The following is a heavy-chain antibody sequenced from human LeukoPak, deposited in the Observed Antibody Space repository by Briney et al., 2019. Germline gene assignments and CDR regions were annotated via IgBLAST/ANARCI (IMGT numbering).Heavy chain of an antibody. D-gene: IGHD3-9*01. J-gene: IGHJ4*02. CDR1: GFTFSDYA. CDR2: ISDDANNK. V-gene: IGHV3-30-3*01. CDR3: ARGALIIRHFDWSLKGF. Sequence: PGRSLRLSCAASGFTFSDYAMHWVRQAPGKGLEWLAIISDDANNKDHADSVKGRFTISRDNSKNTLYLQMNSLRVEDTAVYYCARGALIIRHFDWSLKGFWGQGTLVTVSS.